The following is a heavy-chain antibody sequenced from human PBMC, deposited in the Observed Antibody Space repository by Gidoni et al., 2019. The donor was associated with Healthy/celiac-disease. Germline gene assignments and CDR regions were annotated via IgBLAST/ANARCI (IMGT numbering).Heavy chain of an antibody. CDR3: ARENSSGYYPKMYYFDY. J-gene: IGHJ4*02. CDR1: GFTSSDSY. Sequence: QVQLVESGGGLVKPGGSLRLSGAASGFTSSDSYMSWIRQAPGKGLEWVSYISSSGSTLYYADSVKGRFTISRDNAKNSLYLQMNSLRAEDTAVYYCARENSSGYYPKMYYFDYWGQGTLVTVSS. V-gene: IGHV3-11*01. D-gene: IGHD3-22*01. CDR2: ISSSGSTL.